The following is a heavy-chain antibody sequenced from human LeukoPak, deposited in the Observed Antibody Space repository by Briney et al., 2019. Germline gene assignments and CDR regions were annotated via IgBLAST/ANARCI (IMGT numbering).Heavy chain of an antibody. V-gene: IGHV4-39*07. CDR2: IYYSGST. J-gene: IGHJ3*02. Sequence: SETLSLTCTVSGDSTSSDRYYGGWVRQPPGKGLEWIGNIYYSGSTYYNPSLKSRVTISVDRSKNQFSLKLSSVTAADTAVYYCARDGDYGTIWGQGTMVTVSS. D-gene: IGHD4-17*01. CDR3: ARDGDYGTI. CDR1: GDSTSSDRYY.